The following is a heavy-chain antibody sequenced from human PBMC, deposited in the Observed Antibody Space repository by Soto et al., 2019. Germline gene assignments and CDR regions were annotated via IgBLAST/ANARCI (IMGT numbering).Heavy chain of an antibody. Sequence: EVQLLESGGGLVQPGESLRLSCAFSGFIFGNYMMTWVRQAPGKGLEWVSTIRDGGESTYYADSVKGRFTISRDNSKNTWYLQMNSGGVEDTAVYSGAPHVHGSVGCCPYNAFDIRGQGTTVTVSS. CDR2: IRDGGEST. J-gene: IGHJ3*02. V-gene: IGHV3-23*01. D-gene: IGHD2-15*01. CDR3: APHVHGSVGCCPYNAFDI. CDR1: GFIFGNYM.